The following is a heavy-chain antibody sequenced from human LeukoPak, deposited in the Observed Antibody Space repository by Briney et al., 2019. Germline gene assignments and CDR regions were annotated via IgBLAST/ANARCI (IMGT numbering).Heavy chain of an antibody. J-gene: IGHJ4*02. CDR1: GLAVGSRY. Sequence: PRRSVRPSGEARGLAVGSRYMRWARQDKGKGLEWVSVIYSGGRTYYADSVKGRFTISRDNSKNTLYLQTNSLRAEDTAVYYCARSSGSYLYFDNWGQGTLVTVSS. CDR3: ARSSGSYLYFDN. CDR2: IYSGGRT. D-gene: IGHD1-26*01. V-gene: IGHV3-53*01.